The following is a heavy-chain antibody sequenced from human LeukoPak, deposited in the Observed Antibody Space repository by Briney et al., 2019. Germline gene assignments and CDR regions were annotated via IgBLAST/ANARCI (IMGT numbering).Heavy chain of an antibody. CDR2: IIPIFGTA. D-gene: IGHD5-18*01. Sequence: ASVKVSCKASGGTFSSYAISWVRQAPGQGLEWMGGIIPIFGTANYAQKFQGRVTITADESTSTAYMELSSLRSEDTAVYYCARGDTAMVTYISYWGRGTLVTVSS. V-gene: IGHV1-69*13. J-gene: IGHJ4*02. CDR3: ARGDTAMVTYISY. CDR1: GGTFSSYA.